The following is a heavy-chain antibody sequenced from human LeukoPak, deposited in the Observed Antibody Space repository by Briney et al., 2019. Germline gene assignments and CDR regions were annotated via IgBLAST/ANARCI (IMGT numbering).Heavy chain of an antibody. CDR2: INPNSGGT. V-gene: IGHV1-2*02. CDR3: AGDLLLCSGCPDY. Sequence: GASVKVSCKASGYTFTGYYMHWVRQAPGQGLEWMGWINPNSGGTNYAQKFQGRVTMTRDTSISTAYMELSRLRSDDTAVYYCAGDLLLCSGCPDYWGQGTLVTVSS. J-gene: IGHJ4*02. CDR1: GYTFTGYY. D-gene: IGHD6-19*01.